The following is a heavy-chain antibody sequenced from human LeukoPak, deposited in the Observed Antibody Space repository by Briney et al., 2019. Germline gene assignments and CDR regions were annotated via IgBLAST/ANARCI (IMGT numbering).Heavy chain of an antibody. CDR3: AKSSGGWPSPFDY. J-gene: IGHJ4*02. D-gene: IGHD6-19*01. CDR2: TVGRGDDT. V-gene: IGHV3-23*01. Sequence: GESLRLSCTASGFTFNSYTMSWVRQAQGRGMEWISATVGRGDDTDHADSVKGRFTVSRDNSRNTLYLQMNSLRVEDTAVYYCAKSSGGWPSPFDYWGQGTLVTVSS. CDR1: GFTFNSYT.